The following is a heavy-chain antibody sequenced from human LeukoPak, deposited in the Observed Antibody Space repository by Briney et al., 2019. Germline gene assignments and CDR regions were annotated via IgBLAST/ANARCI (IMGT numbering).Heavy chain of an antibody. CDR1: GYTFTSYY. V-gene: IGHV1-46*01. Sequence: GASVKVSCTASGYTFTSYYMHWVRQAPGQGLEWMGIINPSGGSTSYAQKFQGRVTMTRDTSTSTVYMELSSLRSEDTAVYYCPKNPQGGGHDYWGQGTLVTVSS. CDR3: PKNPQGGGHDY. J-gene: IGHJ4*02. CDR2: INPSGGST. D-gene: IGHD3-16*01.